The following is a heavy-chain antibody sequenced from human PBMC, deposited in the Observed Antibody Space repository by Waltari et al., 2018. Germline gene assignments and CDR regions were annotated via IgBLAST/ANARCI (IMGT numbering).Heavy chain of an antibody. CDR2: IYHSGGT. Sequence: QVQLQESGPGLVKPSGTLSLTCAVSGGSISSSNWWSWVRQPPGKGLEWIGDIYHSGGTNYNPSLKSLVPISVDKSKNQFSLKLSSVTAADTAVYYCARVPYYYGSGSSYYGMDVWGQGTTVTVSS. J-gene: IGHJ6*02. V-gene: IGHV4-4*02. CDR1: GGSISSSNW. CDR3: ARVPYYYGSGSSYYGMDV. D-gene: IGHD3-10*01.